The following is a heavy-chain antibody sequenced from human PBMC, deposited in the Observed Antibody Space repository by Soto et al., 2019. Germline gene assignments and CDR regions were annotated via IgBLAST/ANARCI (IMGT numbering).Heavy chain of an antibody. V-gene: IGHV4-34*01. J-gene: IGHJ5*02. Sequence: KPSETLSLTCAVYGGSFSGYYWSWIRQPPGKGLEWIGEINHSGSTNYNPSLKSRVTISVDTSKNQFSLKLSSVTAADTAVYYCARVFLVVNWFDPWGQGTLVTVSS. CDR3: ARVFLVVNWFDP. CDR1: GGSFSGYY. D-gene: IGHD3-22*01. CDR2: INHSGST.